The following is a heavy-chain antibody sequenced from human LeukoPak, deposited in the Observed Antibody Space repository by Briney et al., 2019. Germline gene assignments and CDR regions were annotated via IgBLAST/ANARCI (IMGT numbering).Heavy chain of an antibody. Sequence: GGSLRLSCAASGFTFSSYGMHWVRQAPATGLEWVAVIWYDGSNKYYADSVKGRFTISRDNSKNTLYLQMNSLRAEDTAVYYCARDLYCSGGSCYDNYFDYWGQGTLVTVSS. V-gene: IGHV3-33*01. J-gene: IGHJ4*02. D-gene: IGHD2-15*01. CDR3: ARDLYCSGGSCYDNYFDY. CDR1: GFTFSSYG. CDR2: IWYDGSNK.